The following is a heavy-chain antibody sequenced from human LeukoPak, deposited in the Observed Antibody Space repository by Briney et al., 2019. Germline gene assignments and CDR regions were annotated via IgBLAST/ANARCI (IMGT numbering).Heavy chain of an antibody. CDR3: ARVRLGIVWD. CDR1: RFTFSSYG. D-gene: IGHD3-16*01. CDR2: ISYDGSNK. V-gene: IGHV3-30*03. Sequence: PGGSLRLSCAASRFTFSSYGMHWVRQAPGKGLEWVAVISYDGSNKYYADSVKGRFTISRDNSENTLYLQMNSLRAEDTAVYYCARVRLGIVWDWGQGTLVTVSS. J-gene: IGHJ4*02.